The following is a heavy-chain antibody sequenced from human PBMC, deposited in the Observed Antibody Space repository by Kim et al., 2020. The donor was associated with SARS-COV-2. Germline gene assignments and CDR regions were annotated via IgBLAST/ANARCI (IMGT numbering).Heavy chain of an antibody. CDR1: GYTFTHYA. CDR2: ISGDNGDT. Sequence: ASVKVSCKTSGYTFTHYAMHWVRQAPGQRLEWMGYISGDNGDTKYSQKFQGRVTITRDTSATTAYMELSSLTSEDTAVYYCARGAGGYAGYILDDWGQVT. J-gene: IGHJ4*02. CDR3: ARGAGGYAGYILDD. V-gene: IGHV1-3*01. D-gene: IGHD3-22*01.